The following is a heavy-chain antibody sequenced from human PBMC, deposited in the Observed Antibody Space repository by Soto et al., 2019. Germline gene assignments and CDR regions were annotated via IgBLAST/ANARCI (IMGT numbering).Heavy chain of an antibody. CDR2: IYSGGST. Sequence: EVQVVETGGGLIQPGGSLRLSCAVSGFTVSSNYMSWVRQPPGKGPEWVSDIYSGGSTYYADSVKGRFTISRDNSKNTLYLQMNSRRAEETAVYYCARERDGHHPNWFDLWGQGTLVTVSS. CDR3: ARERDGHHPNWFDL. CDR1: GFTVSSNY. J-gene: IGHJ5*02. D-gene: IGHD2-8*01. V-gene: IGHV3-53*02.